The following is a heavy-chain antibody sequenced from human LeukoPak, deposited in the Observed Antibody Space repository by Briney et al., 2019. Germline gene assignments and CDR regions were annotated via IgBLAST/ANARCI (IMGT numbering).Heavy chain of an antibody. Sequence: GSSVKVSCKASSGTLSSYAISWVRQAPGQGLEGMGGIIPIFGTANYAQKFQGRVTITADESTSTAYMELSRLRSEDTAVYYCARGTTDDGPGYWGQGTLVTVSS. D-gene: IGHD1-1*01. CDR2: IIPIFGTA. V-gene: IGHV1-69*01. CDR3: ARGTTDDGPGY. J-gene: IGHJ4*02. CDR1: SGTLSSYA.